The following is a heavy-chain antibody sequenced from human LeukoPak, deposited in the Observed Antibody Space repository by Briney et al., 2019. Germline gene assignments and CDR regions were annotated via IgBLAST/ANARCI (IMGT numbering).Heavy chain of an antibody. V-gene: IGHV1-8*03. J-gene: IGHJ6*03. Sequence: SVKLSCKASGYTFTSYDINWVRHATGQGLEWMGWMNPNSGNTGYAQKFQGRVTITRNTSISTAYMELSSLRSEDTAVYYCARRHSSSSGYYYYYMDVWGKGTTVTVSS. CDR2: MNPNSGNT. D-gene: IGHD6-6*01. CDR1: GYTFTSYD. CDR3: ARRHSSSSGYYYYYMDV.